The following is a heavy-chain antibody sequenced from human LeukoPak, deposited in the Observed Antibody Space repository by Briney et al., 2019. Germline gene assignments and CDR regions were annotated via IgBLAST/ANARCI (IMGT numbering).Heavy chain of an antibody. J-gene: IGHJ1*01. V-gene: IGHV3-11*06. CDR1: GFTFSDYH. CDR3: ARDRERYSSSWAEYFQH. D-gene: IGHD6-13*01. Sequence: GGSLRLSCAASGFTFSDYHMSWIRQAPGKGLERVSYISSSSSYTNYADSVKGRFTISRDNAKNSLYLQMNSPRAEDTAVYYCARDRERYSSSWAEYFQHWGQGTLVTVSS. CDR2: ISSSSSYT.